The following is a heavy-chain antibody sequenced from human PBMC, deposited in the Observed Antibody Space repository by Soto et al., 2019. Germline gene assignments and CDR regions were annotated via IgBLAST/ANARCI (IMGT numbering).Heavy chain of an antibody. CDR2: IYYGGNT. CDR3: ARDRYTTGWYYFDP. D-gene: IGHD6-19*01. V-gene: IGHV4-59*01. CDR1: CGSMISYY. J-gene: IGHJ5*02. Sequence: PSETLSLTCTVSCGSMISYYWSGIRQPPGKGLEWIGYIYYGGNTNYNPSLKSRVTISLDTSKNQFSLKLSSVTAADTAVYYCARDRYTTGWYYFDPWGQGTLVTVSS.